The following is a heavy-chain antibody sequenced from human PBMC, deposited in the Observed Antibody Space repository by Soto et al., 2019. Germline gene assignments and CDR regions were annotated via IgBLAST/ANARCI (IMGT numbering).Heavy chain of an antibody. CDR3: AREFQPFPHFGVVIPNWFDP. V-gene: IGHV3-7*01. CDR1: GFTFSSYW. CDR2: IKQDGSEK. D-gene: IGHD3-3*01. J-gene: IGHJ5*02. Sequence: GGSLRLSCAASGFTFSSYWMSWVRQAPGKGLEWVANIKQDGSEKYYVDSVKGRFTISRDNAKNSLYLQMNSLRAEDTAVYYCAREFQPFPHFGVVIPNWFDPWGQGTLVTVSS.